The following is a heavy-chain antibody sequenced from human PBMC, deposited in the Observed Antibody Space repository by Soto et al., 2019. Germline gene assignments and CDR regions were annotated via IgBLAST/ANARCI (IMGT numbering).Heavy chain of an antibody. V-gene: IGHV1-18*01. CDR3: ARDLGGTEAAGFDS. CDR1: GYTFTNYG. J-gene: IGHJ4*02. CDR2: ISGYNGNT. D-gene: IGHD1-7*01. Sequence: QVQLVQSGAEVKTPGASVKISCKASGYTFTNYGISWVRQAPGQGLEWMGWISGYNGNTTFAQKLHDRVTMTTDTSTNIAYMELRGLRSEDTAVYYCARDLGGTEAAGFDSWGQGTLVTVSS.